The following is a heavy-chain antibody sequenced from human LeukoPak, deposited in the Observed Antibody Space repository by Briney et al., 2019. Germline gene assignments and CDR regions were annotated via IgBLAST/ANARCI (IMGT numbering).Heavy chain of an antibody. V-gene: IGHV3-23*01. D-gene: IGHD3-10*01. Sequence: GGSLRLSCAASGFTFSSYAMSWVRQTPGKGLEWVSGISGSGGSTYYADSVKGRFTISRDNSKNTLYLQMNSLRAEDTAVYYCAKGGPVSSKSITMIRGTRRYNYYMDVWGKGTTVTISS. CDR1: GFTFSSYA. CDR2: ISGSGGST. CDR3: AKGGPVSSKSITMIRGTRRYNYYMDV. J-gene: IGHJ6*03.